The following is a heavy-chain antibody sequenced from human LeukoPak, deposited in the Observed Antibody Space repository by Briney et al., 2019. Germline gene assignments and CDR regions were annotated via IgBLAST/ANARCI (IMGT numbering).Heavy chain of an antibody. J-gene: IGHJ3*02. V-gene: IGHV4-39*07. CDR3: ARDQAPYAFDI. CDR2: TYYSGST. CDR1: GGSISSSSYY. Sequence: PSETLSLTCTVSGGSISSSSYYWGWIRQPPGKGLEWIGSTYYSGSTYYNPSLKGRVTISVDTSKNQFSLKLSSVTAANTAVYYCARDQAPYAFDIWGQGTMVTVSS.